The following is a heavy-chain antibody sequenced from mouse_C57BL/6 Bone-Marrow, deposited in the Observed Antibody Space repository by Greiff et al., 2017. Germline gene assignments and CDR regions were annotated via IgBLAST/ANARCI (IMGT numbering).Heavy chain of an antibody. CDR3: APYDYGRSYGDY. CDR2: IDPADGNT. D-gene: IGHD1-1*01. V-gene: IGHV14-3*01. J-gene: IGHJ2*01. CDR1: GFTFKNTY. Sequence: VQLQQSVAELVGPGASVKLSCTASGFTFKNTYMHWVKQRPEQGLEWIGRIDPADGNTKYAPKFKGKATMTADTSSNTAYLQLSSLTSEYTAIYYGAPYDYGRSYGDYGGQGTTLTVS.